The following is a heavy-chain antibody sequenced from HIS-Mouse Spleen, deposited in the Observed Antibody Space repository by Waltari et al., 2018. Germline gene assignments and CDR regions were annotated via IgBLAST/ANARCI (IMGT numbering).Heavy chain of an antibody. J-gene: IGHJ2*01. D-gene: IGHD6-13*01. CDR2: IYYSGST. CDR3: AREIPYSSSWYDWYFDL. CDR1: GGSISSSSYS. Sequence: QLQLQESGPGLVKPSETLSLTCPVPGGSISSSSYSWGWIRKPPGKGLEWIGSIYYSGSTYYNPSLKSRVTISVDTSKNQFSLKLSSVTAADTAVYYCAREIPYSSSWYDWYFDLWGRGTLVTVSS. V-gene: IGHV4-39*07.